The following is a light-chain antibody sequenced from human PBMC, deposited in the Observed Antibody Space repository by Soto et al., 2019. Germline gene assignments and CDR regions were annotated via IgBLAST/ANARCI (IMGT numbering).Light chain of an antibody. CDR2: DAA. Sequence: EVVLTQSPATLSLSPGERATLSCRASQSVSSYLAWYQQKPGQTPRLLIYDAANRATGIPARFSGSGSGTHFPLTTSSLEPEDFAFYFCQQRGNWAPTFGPWTKVDI. CDR3: QQRGNWAPT. V-gene: IGKV3-11*01. CDR1: QSVSSY. J-gene: IGKJ3*01.